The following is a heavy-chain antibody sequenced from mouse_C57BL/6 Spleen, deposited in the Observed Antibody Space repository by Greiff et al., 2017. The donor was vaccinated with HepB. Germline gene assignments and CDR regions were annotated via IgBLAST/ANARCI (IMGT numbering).Heavy chain of an antibody. CDR2: ISDGSSYT. V-gene: IGHV5-4*01. CDR3: AEGDSVWFAY. Sequence: EVHLVESGGGLVKPGGSLKLSCAASGFTFSSYAMSWVRQTPEKRLEWVATISDGSSYTYYPDNVKGRFTISRDNAKNNLYLQMSHLKSEDTAMYYCAEGDSVWFAYWGQGTLVTVSA. J-gene: IGHJ3*01. D-gene: IGHD2-13*01. CDR1: GFTFSSYA.